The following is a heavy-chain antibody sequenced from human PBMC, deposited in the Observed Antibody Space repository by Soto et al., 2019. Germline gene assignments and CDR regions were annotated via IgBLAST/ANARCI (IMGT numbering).Heavy chain of an antibody. D-gene: IGHD6-13*01. J-gene: IGHJ4*01. V-gene: IGHV1-2*02. CDR3: ARAVGTRGAAAGTWLGY. CDR2: INPNSGGT. CDR1: GYTFTGYY. Sequence: QVQLVQSGAEVKKPGASVKVSCKASGYTFTGYYMHWVRQAPGQGLEWMGWINPNSGGTNYAQKFQGRVTMTRDTSTSTAYMERSRLSSDDTAVYYCARAVGTRGAAAGTWLGYWGHGTLVTVSS.